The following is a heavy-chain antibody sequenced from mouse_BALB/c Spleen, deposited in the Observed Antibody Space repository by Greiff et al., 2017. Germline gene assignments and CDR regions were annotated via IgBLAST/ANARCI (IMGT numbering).Heavy chain of an antibody. Sequence: EVQLQESGPDLVTPSQSLSLTCTVSGYSITSGYIWHWIRQFPGNKLEWMGFIHYSGSTNYNPSLKSRISITRDTSKNQFFLQLNSVTTEDTATYYCARGDGSYWYFDVWGAGTTVTVAS. D-gene: IGHD1-1*02. V-gene: IGHV3-1*02. J-gene: IGHJ1*01. CDR1: GYSITSGYI. CDR3: ARGDGSYWYFDV. CDR2: IHYSGST.